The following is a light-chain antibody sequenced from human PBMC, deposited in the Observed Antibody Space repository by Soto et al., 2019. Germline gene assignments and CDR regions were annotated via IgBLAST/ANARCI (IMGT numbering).Light chain of an antibody. Sequence: SALTQPASVSGSPGQSIAISCTGTSNDVGGYNSVSRYQQHPGKAPKLMIYDVSNRPSGVSNRFSGSKSGNTASLTISGLQAEDEADYYCNSYTGSSIYVFGTGTKVT. CDR3: NSYTGSSIYV. J-gene: IGLJ1*01. V-gene: IGLV2-14*01. CDR1: SNDVGGYNS. CDR2: DVS.